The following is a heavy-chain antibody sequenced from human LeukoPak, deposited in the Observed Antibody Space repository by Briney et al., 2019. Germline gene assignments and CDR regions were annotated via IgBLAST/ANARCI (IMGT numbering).Heavy chain of an antibody. CDR3: ARDGSDSSGYWDYYYGMDV. CDR1: GFTLSSYG. CDR2: IWYDGSNK. D-gene: IGHD3-22*01. V-gene: IGHV3-33*01. Sequence: PGRSLRLSCAASGFTLSSYGMHWVRQAPGKGLEWVAVIWYDGSNKYYADSVKGRFTISRDNSKNTLYLQMNSLRAEDTAVYYCARDGSDSSGYWDYYYGMDVWGQGTTVTVSS. J-gene: IGHJ6*02.